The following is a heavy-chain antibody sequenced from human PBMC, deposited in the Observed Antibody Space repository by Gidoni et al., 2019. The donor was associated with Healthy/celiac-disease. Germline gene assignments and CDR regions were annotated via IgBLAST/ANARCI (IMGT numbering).Heavy chain of an antibody. CDR3: AKGRGAMIVDGYDY. Sequence: EVQLVESGGGLVQPGRSRRLSCATSGFTFYDYAMHWVRQAPGKVLGWVSGISWNSGSIGYADSVKGRFTISRDNAKNSLYLQMNSLRAEDTALYYCAKGRGAMIVDGYDYWGQGTLVTVSS. V-gene: IGHV3-9*01. CDR2: ISWNSGSI. J-gene: IGHJ4*02. D-gene: IGHD3-22*01. CDR1: GFTFYDYA.